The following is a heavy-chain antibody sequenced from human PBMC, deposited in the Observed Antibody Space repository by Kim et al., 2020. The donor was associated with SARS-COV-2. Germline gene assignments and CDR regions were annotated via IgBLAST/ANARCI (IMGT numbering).Heavy chain of an antibody. D-gene: IGHD1-1*01. Sequence: GGSLRLSCAASGFTFSSYAMSWVLQAPGKGLEWVSAISGIGVSTYYADSVKGRFTISRDNSKNTLYLQMNSLRAEDTAVYYCATGEKRPDYYYYYYMDVWGKGTTVTVSS. V-gene: IGHV3-23*01. CDR2: ISGIGVST. CDR3: ATGEKRPDYYYYYYMDV. J-gene: IGHJ6*03. CDR1: GFTFSSYA.